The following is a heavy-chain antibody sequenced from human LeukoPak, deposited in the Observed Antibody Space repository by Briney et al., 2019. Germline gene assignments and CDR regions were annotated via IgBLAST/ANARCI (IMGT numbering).Heavy chain of an antibody. CDR1: GGSVSSGSYY. V-gene: IGHV4-61*01. CDR3: ARDSDCSGGSCYSDGYYYCYGMDV. Sequence: KPSETLSLTCTVSGGSVSSGSYYWSWIRQPPGKGLEWIGYIYYSGSTNYNPSLKSRVTISVDTSKNQFSLKLSSVTAADTAVYYCARDSDCSGGSCYSDGYYYCYGMDVWGKGTTVTVSS. J-gene: IGHJ6*04. CDR2: IYYSGST. D-gene: IGHD2-15*01.